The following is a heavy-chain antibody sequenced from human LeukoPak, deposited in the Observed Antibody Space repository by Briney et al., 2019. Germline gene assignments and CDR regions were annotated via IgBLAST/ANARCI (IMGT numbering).Heavy chain of an antibody. Sequence: GRSLRLSCAASGFTFDDYAMHWARQAPGKGLEWVSGISWNSGSIGYADSVKGRFTISRDNAKNSLYLQMNSLRAEDTALYYCAKGTSAVAGRVAFDIWGQGTMVTVSS. D-gene: IGHD6-19*01. CDR2: ISWNSGSI. V-gene: IGHV3-9*01. CDR1: GFTFDDYA. J-gene: IGHJ3*02. CDR3: AKGTSAVAGRVAFDI.